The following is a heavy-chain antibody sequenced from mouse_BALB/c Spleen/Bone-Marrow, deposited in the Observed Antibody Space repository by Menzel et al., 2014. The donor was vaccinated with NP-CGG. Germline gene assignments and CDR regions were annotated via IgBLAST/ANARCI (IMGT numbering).Heavy chain of an antibody. J-gene: IGHJ3*01. V-gene: IGHV1-7*01. CDR1: GYTFTNYW. CDR3: AGGRFAY. CDR2: IYPSTGYT. D-gene: IGHD1-1*02. Sequence: QVQLQQSGAELAKPGASVKMSCKASGYTFTNYWMHWVKQRPGQGLEWIGYIYPSTGYTEYNQKFKDKATLTSDKSSSTAYMQLSSLTSEDSAVYYCAGGRFAYWGQGILVTVSA.